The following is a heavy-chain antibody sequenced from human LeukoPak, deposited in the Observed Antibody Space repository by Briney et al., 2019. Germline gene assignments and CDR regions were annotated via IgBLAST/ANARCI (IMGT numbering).Heavy chain of an antibody. D-gene: IGHD5-18*01. CDR2: TYYLSKWYN. CDR3: ASGYGFGFTY. J-gene: IGHJ4*02. Sequence: SQTLSLTCVISGDSVSSHRVAWNWIRQSPSRGLEWLGRTYYLSKWYNDYAVSVKSRININPDTSKNQFSPQLNSVTPDDTAVYYCASGYGFGFTYWGQGSLVTVSS. V-gene: IGHV6-1*01. CDR1: GDSVSSHRVA.